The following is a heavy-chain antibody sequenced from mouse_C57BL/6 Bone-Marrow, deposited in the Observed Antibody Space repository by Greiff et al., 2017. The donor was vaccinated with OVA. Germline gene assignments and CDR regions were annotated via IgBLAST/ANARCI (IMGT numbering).Heavy chain of an antibody. J-gene: IGHJ3*01. D-gene: IGHD1-1*01. CDR2: INPSTGGT. CDR3: ARRGPIYYYGSSPAWFAY. Sequence: VQLKESGPEPVKPGASVKISCKASGYSFTGYYMNWVKQSPEKSLEWIGEINPSTGGTTYNQKFKAKATLTVDKSSSTAYMQLKRLTSEDSAVYYCARRGPIYYYGSSPAWFAYWGQGTLVTVSA. CDR1: GYSFTGYY. V-gene: IGHV1-42*01.